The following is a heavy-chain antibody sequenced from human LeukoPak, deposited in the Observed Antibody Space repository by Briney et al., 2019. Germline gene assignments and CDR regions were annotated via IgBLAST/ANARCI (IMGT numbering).Heavy chain of an antibody. J-gene: IGHJ6*02. V-gene: IGHV1-18*01. CDR1: GYTFPNYH. D-gene: IGHD3-10*01. CDR2: ISAYNGHA. Sequence: ASVKVSCKASGYTFPNYHIGWVRRAPGHGLEWMGWISAYNGHAEYAQSLQGRVIMTTDTSTTTVYMELRSLRSDDTAVYYCARVFEYGFADVLITKYGMDVWGQGTTVTVSS. CDR3: ARVFEYGFADVLITKYGMDV.